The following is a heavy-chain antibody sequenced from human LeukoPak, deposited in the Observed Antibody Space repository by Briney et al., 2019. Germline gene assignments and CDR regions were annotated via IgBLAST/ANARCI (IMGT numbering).Heavy chain of an antibody. J-gene: IGHJ3*02. Sequence: SVKVSCKASGGTFSSYAISWVRQAPGQGLEWRGRIIPILGIANYAQKFQGRVTITADKSTSTAYMELSSLRSEDTAVYYCARDRVVTATVDAFDIWGQGTMVTVSS. V-gene: IGHV1-69*04. CDR2: IIPILGIA. CDR1: GGTFSSYA. CDR3: ARDRVVTATVDAFDI. D-gene: IGHD2-21*02.